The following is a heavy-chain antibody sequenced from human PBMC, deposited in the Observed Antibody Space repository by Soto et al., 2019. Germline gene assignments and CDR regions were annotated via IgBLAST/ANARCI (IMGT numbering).Heavy chain of an antibody. CDR2: IYDTGIIGYTPST. D-gene: IGHD3-3*01. J-gene: IGHJ5*02. CDR1: GGSITSSC. CDR3: AKSFGVVVRNWADP. V-gene: IGHV4-59*01. Sequence: PSETLSLTCTASGGSITSSCWSWIRRPPWKGLEWIAYIYDTGIIGYTPSTSYNPSLKSRVTMSGDTSKSQFSLKLTSVTAADTALYYCAKSFGVVVRNWADPCGQGTLVTVSS.